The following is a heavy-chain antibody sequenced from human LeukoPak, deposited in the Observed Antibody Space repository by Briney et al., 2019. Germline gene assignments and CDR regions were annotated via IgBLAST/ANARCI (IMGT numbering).Heavy chain of an antibody. D-gene: IGHD3/OR15-3a*01. CDR2: ISGYNDNT. J-gene: IGHJ4*02. CDR1: GYTFISQG. Sequence: GASVKVSFKTSGYTFISQGISWVRQAPGQGLEWMGWISGYNDNTDYVEKFQGRVTMTTDPSTSTAYMELRSLRSDDTAVYYCARDWTTTKGYFDNWGQGTLVTVSS. CDR3: ARDWTTTKGYFDN. V-gene: IGHV1-18*01.